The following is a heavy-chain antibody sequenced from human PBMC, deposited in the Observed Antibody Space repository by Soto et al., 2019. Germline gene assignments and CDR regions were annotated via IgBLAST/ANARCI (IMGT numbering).Heavy chain of an antibody. CDR3: TTDPGYIAARSY. CDR1: GFTFSNAW. J-gene: IGHJ4*02. D-gene: IGHD6-6*01. CDR2: IKSKTDGGTT. V-gene: IGHV3-15*01. Sequence: GGSLRLSCAASGFTFSNAWMSWVRQAPGKGLEWVGRIKSKTDGGTTDYAAPVKGRFTISRDDSKNTLYLQMNSLKTEDTAVYYCTTDPGYIAARSYWGQGTLVTVSS.